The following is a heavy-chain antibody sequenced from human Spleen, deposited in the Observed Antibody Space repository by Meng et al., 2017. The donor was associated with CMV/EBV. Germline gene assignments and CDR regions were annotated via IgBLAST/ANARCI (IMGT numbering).Heavy chain of an antibody. J-gene: IGHJ6*02. CDR2: IYSGGGT. Sequence: GESLKISCTASGFTFGDYAMSWVRQAPGKGLEWVSIIYSGGGTYYADSVKGRFTISRDNSRNALYLQMNSLRAEDTAVYYCARVLITMVRGGREVSGMDVWGQGTTVTVSS. D-gene: IGHD3-10*01. V-gene: IGHV3-53*01. CDR1: GFTFGDYA. CDR3: ARVLITMVRGGREVSGMDV.